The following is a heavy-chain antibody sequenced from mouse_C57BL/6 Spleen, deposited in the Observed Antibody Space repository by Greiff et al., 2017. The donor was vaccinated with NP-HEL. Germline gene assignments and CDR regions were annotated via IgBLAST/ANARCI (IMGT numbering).Heavy chain of an antibody. CDR2: IWTGGGT. D-gene: IGHD2-9*01. Sequence: VQLQESGPGLVAPSQSLSITCTVSGFSLTSYAISWVRQPPGKGLEWLGVIWTGGGTNYNSPLKSRLSISKDNSKSQVFLKMNSLQTDDTARYYCARNPTMVTTEYYYAMDYWGQGTSVTVSS. CDR3: ARNPTMVTTEYYYAMDY. V-gene: IGHV2-9-1*01. J-gene: IGHJ4*01. CDR1: GFSLTSYA.